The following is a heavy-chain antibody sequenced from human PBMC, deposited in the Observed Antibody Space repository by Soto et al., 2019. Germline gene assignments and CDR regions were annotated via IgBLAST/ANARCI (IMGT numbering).Heavy chain of an antibody. CDR2: ISWNSDNI. J-gene: IGHJ3*02. D-gene: IGHD4-4*01. Sequence: SLRLSCAASGFTFDDYAMHWVRQAPGKGLEWVSGISWNSDNIVYADSVKGRLTISRDNAKNSLYLQMNSLRAEDTALYYCAKDLYSNYGDAFDIWGQGTMVTVSS. CDR3: AKDLYSNYGDAFDI. V-gene: IGHV3-9*01. CDR1: GFTFDDYA.